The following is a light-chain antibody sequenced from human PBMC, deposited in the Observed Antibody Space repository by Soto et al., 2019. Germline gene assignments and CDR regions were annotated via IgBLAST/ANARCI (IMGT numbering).Light chain of an antibody. Sequence: EIVLTQSPGTLSLSPGERATLSCRASQSVSNSYLAWYQQKPGQAPRLLIYRASIRATGIPDRFSGSESGKDFTLTISRLEPADFAVYCGEQYANSPLTFGGGTKVEIK. J-gene: IGKJ4*01. CDR3: EQYANSPLT. V-gene: IGKV3-20*01. CDR2: RAS. CDR1: QSVSNSY.